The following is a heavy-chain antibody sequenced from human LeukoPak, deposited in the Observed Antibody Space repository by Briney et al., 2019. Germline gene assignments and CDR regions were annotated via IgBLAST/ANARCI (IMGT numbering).Heavy chain of an antibody. V-gene: IGHV3-48*03. CDR2: ITSSGTTT. CDR3: ARVGVVIPKGDAFDI. CDR1: GSSFSSYE. J-gene: IGHJ3*02. D-gene: IGHD3-3*01. Sequence: GGSLRLSCAASGSSFSSYEMNWVRQAPGKGLEWISYITSSGTTTYYADSVKGRFTISRDNAKNSLYLQMNSLRAEDTAVYYCARVGVVIPKGDAFDIWGQGTMVTVSS.